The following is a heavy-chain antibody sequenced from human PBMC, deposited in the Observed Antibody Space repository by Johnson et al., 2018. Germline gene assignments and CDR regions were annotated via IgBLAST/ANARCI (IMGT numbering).Heavy chain of an antibody. CDR2: IWSNGINK. CDR3: VRERAPFDAFDI. V-gene: IGHV3-33*01. Sequence: HWVRQAPGRGLEWLAVIWSNGINKYYADSVKGRFGISRDNSKNTLFLQLNSLRAEDTAVFFCVRERAPFDAFDIWGQGTMVTVSS. J-gene: IGHJ3*02.